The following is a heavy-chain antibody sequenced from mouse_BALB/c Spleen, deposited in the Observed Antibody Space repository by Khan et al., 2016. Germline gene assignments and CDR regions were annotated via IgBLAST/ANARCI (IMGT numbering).Heavy chain of an antibody. V-gene: IGHV4-1*02. Sequence: EVKLLESGGGLVQPGGSLKLSCAASGFDFSRYWMSWVRQAPGKGLEWIGEINPDSSTINYTPSLKDKFIISRDNAKNTRYLQMSKVRSEDTALYYCARGCWYGAMHYWGQGSSVTVSS. CDR1: GFDFSRYW. CDR3: ARGCWYGAMHY. D-gene: IGHD1-1*02. J-gene: IGHJ4*01. CDR2: INPDSSTI.